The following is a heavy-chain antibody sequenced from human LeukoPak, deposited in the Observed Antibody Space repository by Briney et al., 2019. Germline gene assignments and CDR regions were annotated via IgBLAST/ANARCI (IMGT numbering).Heavy chain of an antibody. D-gene: IGHD3-10*01. CDR2: INHSGST. Sequence: PSETLSLTCAVYGGSFSGYYWSWLRQPPGKRLEWIGEINHSGSTNYNPSLQSRVTISQDTSKNQFSLKLSSVIAADTAVYCCARGEGSGSYMSYFDYWGQGALVTVSS. V-gene: IGHV4-34*01. CDR1: GGSFSGYY. CDR3: ARGEGSGSYMSYFDY. J-gene: IGHJ4*02.